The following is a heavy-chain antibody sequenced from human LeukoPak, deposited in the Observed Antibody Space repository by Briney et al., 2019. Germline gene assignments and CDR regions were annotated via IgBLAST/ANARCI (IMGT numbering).Heavy chain of an antibody. Sequence: TSETLSLTCTVSGGSFSSSDYYWGWIRQPPGKGLEWIGSIYYSGTTYYNPSLKSRVTISVDTSKKQFSLKLRSVTAADTAVYYCARDTSRWYTYFQHWGQGTLVIVSS. J-gene: IGHJ1*01. CDR1: GGSFSSSDYY. CDR2: IYYSGTT. D-gene: IGHD6-13*01. V-gene: IGHV4-39*02. CDR3: ARDTSRWYTYFQH.